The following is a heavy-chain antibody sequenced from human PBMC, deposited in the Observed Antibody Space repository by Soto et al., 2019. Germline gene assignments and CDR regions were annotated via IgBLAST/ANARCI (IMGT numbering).Heavy chain of an antibody. CDR1: GDSVSSNSAA. J-gene: IGHJ6*02. CDR3: ARGSRYSYGSPLGYYYGMDV. Sequence: SQTLSLTCAISGDSVSSNSAAWNWIRQSPSRGLEWLGRTYYRSKWYNDYAVSVKSRITINPDTSKNQFSLQLNSVTPEDTAVYYCARGSRYSYGSPLGYYYGMDVWGQGTTVTVSS. V-gene: IGHV6-1*01. CDR2: TYYRSKWYN. D-gene: IGHD5-18*01.